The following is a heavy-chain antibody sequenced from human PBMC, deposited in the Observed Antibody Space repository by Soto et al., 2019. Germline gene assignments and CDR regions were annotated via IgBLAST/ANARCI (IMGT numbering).Heavy chain of an antibody. J-gene: IGHJ4*02. CDR2: IHHSRST. CDR1: GGSIRSDTW. CDR3: ARSTSTIFGVITLFFDY. V-gene: IGHV4-4*02. Sequence: SETLSLTCAVSGGSIRSDTWWSWVRQPPGKGLEWIGEIHHSRSTNYNPSLKSRVTISVDKSKNQFSLKLNSVTAADTAVYYCARSTSTIFGVITLFFDYWGQGTLVTVSS. D-gene: IGHD3-3*01.